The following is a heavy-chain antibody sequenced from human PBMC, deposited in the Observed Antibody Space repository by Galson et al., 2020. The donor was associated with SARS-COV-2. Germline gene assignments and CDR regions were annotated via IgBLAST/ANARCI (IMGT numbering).Heavy chain of an antibody. J-gene: IGHJ5*02. V-gene: IGHV3-33*01. D-gene: IGHD3-22*01. CDR1: GFSFSGYG. CDR2: IWYDGTNK. Sequence: GGSLRLSCAASGFSFSGYGLHWVRQAPGKGLEWVAVIWYDGTNKYYADSVKGRFTISRDNSKNTLYLQMNSLRAEDTAVYYCARDYYDSSGYYNIWVDPWGQGTLVTVSS. CDR3: ARDYYDSSGYYNIWVDP.